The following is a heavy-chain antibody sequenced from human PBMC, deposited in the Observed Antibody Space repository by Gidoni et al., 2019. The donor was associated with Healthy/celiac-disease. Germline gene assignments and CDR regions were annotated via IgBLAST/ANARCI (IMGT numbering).Heavy chain of an antibody. CDR3: ARGRTPGIAVAGYPYYYGMDV. J-gene: IGHJ6*02. D-gene: IGHD6-19*01. CDR2: INLSGST. Sequence: QVQLQQWGAGLLKPSETLSLTCIVYRGSFSGYYWSWIRQPPGKGLEWIGEINLSGSTNYNPSLKSRVTISRDTSKRQLSLKLSSVTAADTAVYYCARGRTPGIAVAGYPYYYGMDVWGQGTTVTVSS. CDR1: RGSFSGYY. V-gene: IGHV4-34*01.